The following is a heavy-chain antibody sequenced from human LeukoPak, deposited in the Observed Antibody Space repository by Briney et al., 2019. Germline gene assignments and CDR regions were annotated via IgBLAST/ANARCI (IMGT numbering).Heavy chain of an antibody. CDR2: IYSGGST. J-gene: IGHJ6*03. Sequence: GGSLRLSCAASGFTVSSNYMSWVRQAPGKGLEWVSIIYSGGSTFYADSVKGRFTISRDNSKNTLYLQMNSLRAEDTAVYYCARVVRGYSYGDGHMDVWGKGTTVTISS. CDR1: GFTVSSNY. CDR3: ARVVRGYSYGDGHMDV. V-gene: IGHV3-66*01. D-gene: IGHD5-18*01.